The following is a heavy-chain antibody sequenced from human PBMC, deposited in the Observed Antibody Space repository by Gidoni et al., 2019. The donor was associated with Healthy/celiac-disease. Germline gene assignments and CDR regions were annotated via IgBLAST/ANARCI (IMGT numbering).Heavy chain of an antibody. D-gene: IGHD3-10*01. CDR1: GYPFSSYV. J-gene: IGHJ6*02. Sequence: QVQLVQSGAEVKKPGASVQVFCKASGYPFSSYVIHWVRQATGQGLEWMGWMNPNSGNTGYAQKFQGRVTMTRNTSISTAYMELSSLRSEDTAVYYCARVGYYGSGSYYFYYYYGMDVWGQGTTVTVSS. CDR3: ARVGYYGSGSYYFYYYYGMDV. V-gene: IGHV1-8*01. CDR2: MNPNSGNT.